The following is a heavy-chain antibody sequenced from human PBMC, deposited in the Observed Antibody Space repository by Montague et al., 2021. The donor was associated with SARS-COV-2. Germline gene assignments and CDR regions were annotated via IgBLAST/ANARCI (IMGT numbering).Heavy chain of an antibody. CDR1: GGSISSDEYY. CDR3: ARVPGSWPPSSWFDP. V-gene: IGHV4-31*03. D-gene: IGHD6-13*01. Sequence: TLSLTCTVSGGSISSDEYYWSWIRQHPGKGLEWIGYIYYNGGSYYNPSLKSRVTISLGTSKNQFSLNLTSVTAAATAVDYCARVPGSWPPSSWFDPWGQGTLVTVSS. CDR2: IYYNGGS. J-gene: IGHJ5*02.